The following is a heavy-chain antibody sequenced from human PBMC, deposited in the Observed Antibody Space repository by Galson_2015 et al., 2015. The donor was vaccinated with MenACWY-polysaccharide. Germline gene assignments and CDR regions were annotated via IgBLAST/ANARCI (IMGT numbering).Heavy chain of an antibody. V-gene: IGHV3-30*18. D-gene: IGHD2-15*01. J-gene: IGHJ4*02. CDR3: AKGAADSDY. CDR2: MSYDGSKK. Sequence: SLRLSCAASGFSFRCYGMHWVRQAPGKGLEWVAVMSYDGSKKYYIGSVKGRFTISKDNSKNTLYLQMDSLRIEDTAVYYCAKGAADSDYWGQGTQVTVSS. CDR1: GFSFRCYG.